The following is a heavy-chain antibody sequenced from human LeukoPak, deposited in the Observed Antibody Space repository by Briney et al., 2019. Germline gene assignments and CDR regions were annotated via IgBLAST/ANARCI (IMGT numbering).Heavy chain of an antibody. CDR2: IYYSGST. V-gene: IGHV4-30-4*01. D-gene: IGHD3-22*01. CDR1: GGSISSGDYY. CDR3: ARVSGYYYDSSILHPAELDY. J-gene: IGHJ4*02. Sequence: SQTLSLTCTVSGGSISSGDYYWSWIRQPPGKGLEWIGYIYYSGSTYYNLSLKSRVTISVDTSKNQFSLKLSSVTAADTAVYYCARVSGYYYDSSILHPAELDYWGQGTLVTVSS.